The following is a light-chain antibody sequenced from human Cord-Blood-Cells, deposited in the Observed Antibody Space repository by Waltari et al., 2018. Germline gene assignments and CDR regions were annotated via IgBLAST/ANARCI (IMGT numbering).Light chain of an antibody. CDR1: QSVSSSY. V-gene: IGKV3-20*01. CDR2: GAS. Sequence: DIVLTQSPGTLSLSPGERATLSCRASQSVSSSYVAWYQQKPGQAPRLLIYGASSRATGIPDRFSGSGSGTDFTLTISRLEPEDFAVYYCQQYGSSPPYSFGQGTKLEIK. CDR3: QQYGSSPPYS. J-gene: IGKJ2*03.